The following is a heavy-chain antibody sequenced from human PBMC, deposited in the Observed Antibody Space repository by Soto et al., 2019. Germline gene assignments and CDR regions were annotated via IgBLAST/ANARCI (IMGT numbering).Heavy chain of an antibody. Sequence: EVQLLESGGGLVQPGGSLRLSCAASGFPLRPYAMSWVRQAPGKGLEWVSIVDSSGRPYYTDSVKGRFTVSRDNSANTVYLQMDSLRVEDTAVYYCAKLLRSGRYYCDYWGQGTLVTVSS. V-gene: IGHV3-23*01. CDR2: IVDSSGRP. CDR3: AKLLRSGRYYCDY. J-gene: IGHJ4*02. D-gene: IGHD1-26*01. CDR1: GFPLRPYA.